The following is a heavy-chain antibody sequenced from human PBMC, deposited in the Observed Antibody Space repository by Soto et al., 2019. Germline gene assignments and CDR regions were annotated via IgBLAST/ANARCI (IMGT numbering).Heavy chain of an antibody. J-gene: IGHJ3*02. CDR2: IYSGGST. V-gene: IGHV3-53*04. Sequence: GSLRLSCAASGFTVSSNYMSWVRQAPGKGLEWVSVIYSGGSTYYADSVKGRFTISRHNSKNTLYLQMNSLRAEDTAVYYCARDRGGYCSSTSCPRSAFDIWGQGTMVTVSS. CDR1: GFTVSSNY. CDR3: ARDRGGYCSSTSCPRSAFDI. D-gene: IGHD2-2*03.